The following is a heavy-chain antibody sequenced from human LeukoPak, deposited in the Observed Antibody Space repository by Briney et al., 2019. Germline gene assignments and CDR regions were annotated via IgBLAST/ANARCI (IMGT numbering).Heavy chain of an antibody. CDR2: NNAGKGNT. Sequence: ASVKVSCKASGYTFTSYAMHWVRQAPGQRLEWMGWNNAGKGNTKYSQKFQGRVTITRDTSASTAYMELSSLRSEDTAVYYCARDWRSQVVVPAAEGPFDYWGQGTLVTVSS. J-gene: IGHJ4*02. V-gene: IGHV1-3*01. CDR3: ARDWRSQVVVPAAEGPFDY. CDR1: GYTFTSYA. D-gene: IGHD2-2*01.